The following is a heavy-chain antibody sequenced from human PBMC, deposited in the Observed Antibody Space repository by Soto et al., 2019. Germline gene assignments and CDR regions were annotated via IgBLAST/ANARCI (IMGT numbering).Heavy chain of an antibody. Sequence: GGSLRLSCAASGFTFSSYGMHWVRQAPGKGLEWVAVISYDGSNKYYADSVKGRFTISRDNSKNTLYLQMNSLRAEDTAVYYCAKDQGYGDYDVGGSNFDYWGQGTLVTVSS. D-gene: IGHD4-17*01. CDR1: GFTFSSYG. V-gene: IGHV3-30*18. J-gene: IGHJ4*02. CDR3: AKDQGYGDYDVGGSNFDY. CDR2: ISYDGSNK.